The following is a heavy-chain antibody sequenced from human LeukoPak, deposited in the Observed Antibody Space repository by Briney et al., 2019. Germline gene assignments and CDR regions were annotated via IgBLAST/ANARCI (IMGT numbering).Heavy chain of an antibody. J-gene: IGHJ4*02. V-gene: IGHV3-23*01. CDR2: ISGSGDST. Sequence: PGGSLRLSCAASGFIFSSHAMSWVRQAPGKGLEWVSTISGSGDSTYYADSVKGRFTISRDNSKNTLYLQMNSLRAEDTAVYYCARGPYYYDYWGQGTLVTVSS. CDR1: GFIFSSHA. CDR3: ARGPYYYDY.